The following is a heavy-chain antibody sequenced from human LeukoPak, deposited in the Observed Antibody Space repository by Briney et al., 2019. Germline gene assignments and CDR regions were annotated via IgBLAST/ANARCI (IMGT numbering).Heavy chain of an antibody. D-gene: IGHD5-18*01. CDR3: AKRIQSAMAMGY. CDR1: GFTFSNYA. CDR2: ISGSGGST. Sequence: GGSLRLSCAASGFTFSNYALNWVRQAPGKGLEWVSDISGSGGSTYYADSVKGRFTISRDNSKNTMYLQMNSLRAEDTAVYYCAKRIQSAMAMGYWGQETLVTVSS. V-gene: IGHV3-23*01. J-gene: IGHJ4*02.